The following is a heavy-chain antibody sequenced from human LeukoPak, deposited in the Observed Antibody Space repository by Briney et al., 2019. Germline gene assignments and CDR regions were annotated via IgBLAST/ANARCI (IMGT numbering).Heavy chain of an antibody. CDR3: ARGEGTMVRGVGPFDS. D-gene: IGHD3-10*01. Sequence: SETLSLTCTVSDASTSGNYWGWIRQPPGKGLKSIGYVYYDGVARYNPSLQSRVTISIDTSKNQMSLKVTSVTAADTAVYYCARGEGTMVRGVGPFDSWSQGTLVTVSS. V-gene: IGHV4-59*01. J-gene: IGHJ4*02. CDR1: DASTSGNY. CDR2: VYYDGVA.